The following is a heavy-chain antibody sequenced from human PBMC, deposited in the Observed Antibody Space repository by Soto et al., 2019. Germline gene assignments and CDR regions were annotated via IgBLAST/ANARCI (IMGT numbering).Heavy chain of an antibody. CDR3: ARHIYHSDTGPNFQYYFDS. V-gene: IGHV5-10-1*01. D-gene: IGHD3-22*01. Sequence: PGESLKISCKGCGYSFAGYWITWVRQKPGKGLEWMGRMDPSDSQTYYSPSFRGHVTISATKSITTVFLQWSSLRASDTAMYYCARHIYHSDTGPNFQYYFDSWGQGTPVTVSS. J-gene: IGHJ4*02. CDR2: MDPSDSQT. CDR1: GYSFAGYW.